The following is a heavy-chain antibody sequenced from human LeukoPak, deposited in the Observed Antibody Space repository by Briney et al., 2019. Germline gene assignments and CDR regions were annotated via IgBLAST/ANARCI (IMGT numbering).Heavy chain of an antibody. J-gene: IGHJ4*02. V-gene: IGHV3-23*01. CDR3: AKGPGSYHAVMIDY. CDR2: ISGSGGST. Sequence: PGGSLRLSCAASGFTFSSYAMSWVRQAPGKGLEWVSAISGSGGSTYYADSVKGRFTISRDNSKNTLYLQMNSLRAEDTAVYYCAKGPGSYHAVMIDYWGQGTLVTVSS. D-gene: IGHD1-26*01. CDR1: GFTFSSYA.